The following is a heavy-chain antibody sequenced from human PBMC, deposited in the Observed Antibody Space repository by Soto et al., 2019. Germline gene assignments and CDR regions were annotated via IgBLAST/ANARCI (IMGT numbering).Heavy chain of an antibody. CDR1: GFSLSTSGVG. V-gene: IGHV2-5*02. D-gene: IGHD2-21*01. CDR2: IYWDDDK. CDR3: VQSRCGGDCLQSYSSHSYYGLDV. J-gene: IGHJ6*02. Sequence: GPTLVNPTQTLTLTCTFSGFSLSTSGVGVGWIRQPPGKALEWLALIYWDDDKRYSPSLKSRLTITKDTSKNQVVLTMTHMDPVDTATYYCVQSRCGGDCLQSYSSHSYYGLDVWGQGTTVTVS.